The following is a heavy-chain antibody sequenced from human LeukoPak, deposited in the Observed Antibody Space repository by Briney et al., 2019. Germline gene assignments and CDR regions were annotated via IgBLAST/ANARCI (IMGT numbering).Heavy chain of an antibody. CDR1: GISLSTRGTC. Sequence: SGPTLVNPTATPTLTCTFSGISLSTRGTCVSWIRQPPMKALGRLALIDWDDDKYYRTSLKTRLSISKDTSKNQVVLTMTNMDAVDTATCYCARKTGQEGTFDYWGQGTLVTVSS. J-gene: IGHJ4*02. CDR2: IDWDDDK. V-gene: IGHV2-70*01. CDR3: ARKTGQEGTFDY.